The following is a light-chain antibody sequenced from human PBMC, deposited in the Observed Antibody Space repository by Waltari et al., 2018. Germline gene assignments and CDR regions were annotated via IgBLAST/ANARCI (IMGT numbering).Light chain of an antibody. V-gene: IGLV3-25*03. CDR1: ALSKQY. J-gene: IGLJ2*01. Sequence: SFELTQPPSLSVSPGQTARTTCSGDALSKQYAHWHQQRPGLAPVLVIYKDTERPSGPPERFSGSSSGTTVTLTISGVQAEDEADYYCQSADSSGSVVFGGGTKLTVL. CDR2: KDT. CDR3: QSADSSGSVV.